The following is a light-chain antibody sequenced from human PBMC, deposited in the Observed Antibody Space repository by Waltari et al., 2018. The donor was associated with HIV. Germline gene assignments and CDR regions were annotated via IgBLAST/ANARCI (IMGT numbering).Light chain of an antibody. CDR2: DKN. CDR3: TSRDRNGKIVL. Sequence: SSELTQDPAVSVALGQTVTMTCQGDSLKNYFASWPTQKPGQAPILVMYDKNNRPAGIPDRFSGSTSGNTASLTITGSQAEDEADYYCTSRDRNGKIVLFGGGTKLTVL. V-gene: IGLV3-19*01. CDR1: SLKNYF. J-gene: IGLJ2*01.